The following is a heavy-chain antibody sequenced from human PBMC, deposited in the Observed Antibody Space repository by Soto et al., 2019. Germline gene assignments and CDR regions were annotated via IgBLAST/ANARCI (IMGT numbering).Heavy chain of an antibody. CDR2: ISANSGDT. CDR1: GYTFASYG. Sequence: ASVKVSCKASGYTFASYGFSWVRQAPGQGLEWVAWISANSGDTNSAQKFQDRVTLTTDTSTSTAYMDLRSLRSDDTAVYYCARDFRDSCRGTSCIYFDYWGQGTLVTVS. CDR3: ARDFRDSCRGTSCIYFDY. J-gene: IGHJ4*02. D-gene: IGHD2-2*01. V-gene: IGHV1-18*01.